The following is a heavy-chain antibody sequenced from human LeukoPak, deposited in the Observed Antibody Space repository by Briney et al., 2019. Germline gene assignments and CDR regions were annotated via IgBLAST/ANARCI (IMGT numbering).Heavy chain of an antibody. V-gene: IGHV1-18*01. CDR3: ARGGHGIVVETNWFDP. CDR1: GYTFTSYG. D-gene: IGHD3-22*01. Sequence: ASVKVSCKASGYTFTSYGISWVRQAPGQGLEWMGWISAHNGNTNYAQKLQGRVTMTTDTSTSTAYMELRSLRSDDTAVYYCARGGHGIVVETNWFDPWGQGTLVTVSS. CDR2: ISAHNGNT. J-gene: IGHJ5*02.